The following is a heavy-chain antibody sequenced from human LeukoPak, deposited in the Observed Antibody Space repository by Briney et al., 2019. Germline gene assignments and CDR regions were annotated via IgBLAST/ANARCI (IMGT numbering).Heavy chain of an antibody. V-gene: IGHV1-69*13. CDR1: GGTFISYA. CDR3: ARDSSGFGEPTLFGYYYGMDV. Sequence: GASVKVSCKASGGTFISYAISWVRQAPGQGLEWMGGIIPIFGTANYAQKFQGRVTITADESTSTAYMELSSLRSEDTAVYYCARDSSGFGEPTLFGYYYGMDVWGKGTTVTVSS. CDR2: IIPIFGTA. D-gene: IGHD3-10*01. J-gene: IGHJ6*04.